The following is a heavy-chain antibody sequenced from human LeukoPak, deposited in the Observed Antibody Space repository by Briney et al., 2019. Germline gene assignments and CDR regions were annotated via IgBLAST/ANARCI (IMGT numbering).Heavy chain of an antibody. D-gene: IGHD3-10*02. CDR2: ISYDGSNK. Sequence: GGSLRLSCAASGFTFSSYAMHWVRQAPGKGLEWVAVISYDGSNKYYADSVKGRFTISRDNSKNTLYLQMNSLRAEDTAVYYCAREPRLPYYVVYWGQGTLVTVSS. CDR3: AREPRLPYYVVY. J-gene: IGHJ4*02. CDR1: GFTFSSYA. V-gene: IGHV3-30-3*01.